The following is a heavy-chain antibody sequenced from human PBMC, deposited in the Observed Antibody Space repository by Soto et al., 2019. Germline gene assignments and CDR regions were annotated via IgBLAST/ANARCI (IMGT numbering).Heavy chain of an antibody. CDR2: IYYDGGGP. CDR3: AREWRLRFDS. V-gene: IGHV3-33*08. CDR1: GFSLSDVD. J-gene: IGHJ4*02. D-gene: IGHD2-21*02. Sequence: QLQLVESGGGVVQPGGSLRLSCAASGFSLSDVDMHWVRQAPGKGLEWLSLIYYDGGGPYYADSVRGRFTISRDISRNILFLQMTSLIAEDTALYYCAREWRLRFDSWGQGTMVMVSS.